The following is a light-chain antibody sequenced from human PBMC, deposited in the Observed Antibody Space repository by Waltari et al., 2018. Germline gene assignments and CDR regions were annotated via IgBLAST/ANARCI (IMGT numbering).Light chain of an antibody. Sequence: VMTQSPAILSVSPGDSVTPSCRASQSLTSNLAWYQQKPGQPPRLLICGASTRATGVSDRFSGSGTTTQFSLTISSLQPEDFAIYFCQQYNRWPSTFGQGTKLDIK. CDR1: QSLTSN. V-gene: IGKV3-15*01. CDR2: GAS. J-gene: IGKJ2*01. CDR3: QQYNRWPST.